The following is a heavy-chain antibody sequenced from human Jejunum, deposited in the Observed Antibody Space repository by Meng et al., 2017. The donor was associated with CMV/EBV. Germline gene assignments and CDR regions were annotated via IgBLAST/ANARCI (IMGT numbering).Heavy chain of an antibody. D-gene: IGHD3-22*01. CDR2: INSDGSST. V-gene: IGHV3-74*01. J-gene: IGHJ3*01. CDR1: GFTFSSYW. CDR3: AARSYYYDSSGYEP. Sequence: SGFTFSSYWMHWVRQAPGKGLVWVSRINSDGSSTSYADSVKGRFTISRDNAKNTLYLQMNSLRAEDTAVYYCAARSYYYDSSGYEPWGQGTMVTVSS.